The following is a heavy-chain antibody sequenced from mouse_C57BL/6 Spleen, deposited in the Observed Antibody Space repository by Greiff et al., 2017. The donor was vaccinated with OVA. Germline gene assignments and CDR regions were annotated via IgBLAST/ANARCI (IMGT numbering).Heavy chain of an antibody. CDR3: VRDPGTVFDY. D-gene: IGHD4-1*01. V-gene: IGHV10-1*01. CDR1: GFSFNTYA. CDR2: IRSKSNNYAT. Sequence: DVKLVESGGGLVQPKGSLKLSCAASGFSFNTYAMNWVRQAPGKGLEWVARIRSKSNNYATYYADSVKDRFTISRDDSESMLYLQMNNLKTEDTAMYYCVRDPGTVFDYWGQGTTLTVSS. J-gene: IGHJ2*01.